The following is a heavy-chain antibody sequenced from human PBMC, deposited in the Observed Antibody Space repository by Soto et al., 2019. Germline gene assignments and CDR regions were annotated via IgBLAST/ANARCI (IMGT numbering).Heavy chain of an antibody. CDR2: IIPIFGTA. D-gene: IGHD6-13*01. V-gene: IGHV1-69*13. Sequence: SVKVSCKASAGTFSSYAISWVRQALGQGLEWMGGIIPIFGTANYAQKFQGRVTITADESTSTAYMELSRLISEDTAVSYCGRGGPREYQDSSSLYFFIGNGKHYYDYGMDAGGRGTTVTASS. J-gene: IGHJ6*02. CDR3: GRGGPREYQDSSSLYFFIGNGKHYYDYGMDA. CDR1: AGTFSSYA.